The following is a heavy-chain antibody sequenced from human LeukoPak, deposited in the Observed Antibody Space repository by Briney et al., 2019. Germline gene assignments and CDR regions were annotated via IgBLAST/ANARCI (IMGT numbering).Heavy chain of an antibody. Sequence: GASVKVSCKDSGYTFTSYGISWVRQAPGQAREWMGWISAYNGNTNYAQKLQGRVTMTRDTSTSTAYMELRSLRSDDTAVYYCARARIHIVVVPAYYYYGMDVWGQGTTVTVSS. CDR2: ISAYNGNT. CDR1: GYTFTSYG. J-gene: IGHJ6*02. V-gene: IGHV1-18*01. D-gene: IGHD2-2*01. CDR3: ARARIHIVVVPAYYYYGMDV.